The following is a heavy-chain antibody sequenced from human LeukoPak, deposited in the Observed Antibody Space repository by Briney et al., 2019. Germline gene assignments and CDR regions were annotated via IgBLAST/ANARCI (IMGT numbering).Heavy chain of an antibody. D-gene: IGHD3-3*01. CDR2: ISVAGNT. J-gene: IGHJ4*02. CDR3: ADYGVSGVRNNFY. Sequence: PGGSLRLSCAASGLASSSYAMSWVRQAPGKGLEWVSTISVAGNTFYADSVKGRFTISRDNSRNTVYLQMTSLRADDTAVYYCADYGVSGVRNNFYWGQGTLVTVSS. V-gene: IGHV3-23*01. CDR1: GLASSSYA.